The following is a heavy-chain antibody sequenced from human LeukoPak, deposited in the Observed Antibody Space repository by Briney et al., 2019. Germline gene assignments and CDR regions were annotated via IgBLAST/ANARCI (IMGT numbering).Heavy chain of an antibody. CDR1: GGSFSGYY. CDR3: ARGWLQPFDY. V-gene: IGHV4-34*01. D-gene: IGHD5-24*01. Sequence: SETLSLTCAVYGGSFSGYYWSWIRQPPGKGLEWIGEINHSGSTNYNPSLKSRVTISVDTSKNQFSLKLSSVTDADTAVYYCARGWLQPFDYWGQGTLVTVSS. CDR2: INHSGST. J-gene: IGHJ4*02.